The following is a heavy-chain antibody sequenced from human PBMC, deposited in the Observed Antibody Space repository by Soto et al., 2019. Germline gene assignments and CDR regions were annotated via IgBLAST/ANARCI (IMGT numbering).Heavy chain of an antibody. Sequence: GGSLRLSCAVSGFTFDDNAMHWVRQAPKKGLEWVSGINWKSAIGYADSVKGRFTISRDNAENSLYLQMNSLRAEDTALYYCAIAQDRGGRTTFIYWGQGTQVTVSS. CDR2: INWKSAI. V-gene: IGHV3-9*01. J-gene: IGHJ4*02. D-gene: IGHD3-16*01. CDR1: GFTFDDNA. CDR3: AIAQDRGGRTTFIY.